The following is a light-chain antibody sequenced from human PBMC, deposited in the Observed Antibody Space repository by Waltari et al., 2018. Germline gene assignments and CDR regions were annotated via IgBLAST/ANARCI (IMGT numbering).Light chain of an antibody. CDR1: SSDVGSYNL. V-gene: IGLV2-14*02. CDR3: PAWDSSSAV. J-gene: IGLJ2*01. Sequence: QSALTQPASVSGSPGQSITISCTGTSSDVGSYNLVSWYQQHPGKAPKLIIDEVSKRPPGIAERCSGANSGSTATLTISGTQAMDEADYYCPAWDSSSAVFGGGTKLTVL. CDR2: EVS.